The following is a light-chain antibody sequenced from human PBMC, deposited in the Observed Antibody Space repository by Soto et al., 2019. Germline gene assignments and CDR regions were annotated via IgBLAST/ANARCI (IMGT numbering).Light chain of an antibody. CDR1: QSVGSNY. J-gene: IGKJ2*01. V-gene: IGKV3-20*01. CDR3: QQYGSSPRT. CDR2: RAS. Sequence: EIVLTQSPGTLSLSPGERATLSCRASQSVGSNYLGWYQQKPGQTPRLLIYRASNRATGIPDRFSGSGSGADFTLTISRLEPDDFAMYYCQQYGSSPRTFGQGTKLEIK.